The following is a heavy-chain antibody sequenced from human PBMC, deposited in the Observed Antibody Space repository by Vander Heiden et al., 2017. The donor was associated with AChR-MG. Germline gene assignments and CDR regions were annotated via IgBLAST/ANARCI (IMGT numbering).Heavy chain of an antibody. CDR3: ARSGIPGATDAFDI. V-gene: IGHV3-48*02. CDR2: ISSSSTTI. D-gene: IGHD1-26*01. Sequence: EAQLEESGGGLVQPGGSLRLSGAGSGFIFKSYSMNWVRQAPGKGLEWISYISSSSTTIYYADSVRGRFTISRDTADYSVYLLMNNLRDEDTAVYYCARSGIPGATDAFDIWGQGTTVTVS. CDR1: GFIFKSYS. J-gene: IGHJ3*02.